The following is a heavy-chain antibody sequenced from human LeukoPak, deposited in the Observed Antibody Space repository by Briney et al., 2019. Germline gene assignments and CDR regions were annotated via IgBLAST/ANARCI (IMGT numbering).Heavy chain of an antibody. Sequence: GGSLRLSCAASGFTFSSYWMHWVRQAPGKGLVWVSRINTDGSSTSYADSVKGRFTISRDNAKNTLYLQMNSLRAEDTAVYYRGTSIAAPGAFDYWGQGTLVTVSS. D-gene: IGHD6-6*01. CDR3: GTSIAAPGAFDY. CDR1: GFTFSSYW. J-gene: IGHJ4*02. V-gene: IGHV3-74*01. CDR2: INTDGSST.